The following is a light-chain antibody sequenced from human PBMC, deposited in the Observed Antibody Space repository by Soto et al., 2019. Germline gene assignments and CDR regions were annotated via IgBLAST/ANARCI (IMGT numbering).Light chain of an antibody. J-gene: IGKJ3*01. V-gene: IGKV1-5*01. CDR3: QQYNSYPLT. CDR2: DAS. CDR1: QSISSW. Sequence: DIQMTQSPSTLSASVGDRVTITCRASQSISSWLAWYQQKPGKAPKLLIYDASSLESGFPSRFSGSGSGTEFTLTISSLQPDDFATYYCQQYNSYPLTFGPGTKVDIK.